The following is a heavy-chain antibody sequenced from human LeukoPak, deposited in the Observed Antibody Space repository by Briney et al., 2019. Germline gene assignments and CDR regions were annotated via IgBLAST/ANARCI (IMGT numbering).Heavy chain of an antibody. J-gene: IGHJ4*02. V-gene: IGHV3-30*18. CDR2: ISYDGSNK. CDR3: AKETYYYDSSGYYFRGLGIDY. D-gene: IGHD3-22*01. Sequence: GGSLRLSCAVSGFTFSDHYMDWVRQAPGKGLEWVAVISYDGSNKYYADSVKGRFTISRDNSKNTLYLQMNSLRAEDTAVYYCAKETYYYDSSGYYFRGLGIDYWGQGTLVTVSS. CDR1: GFTFSDHY.